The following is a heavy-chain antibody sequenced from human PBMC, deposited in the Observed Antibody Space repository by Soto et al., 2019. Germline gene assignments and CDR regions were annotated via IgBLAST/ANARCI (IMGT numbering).Heavy chain of an antibody. CDR2: IWYDGSNK. Sequence: QVQLVESGGGVVQPGRSLRLSCAASGFTFSTYGMHWVRQAPGKGLEWVALIWYDGSNKYYADSVKGRFTISRDNSKNTPYLQMNSIRAEDTAVYYCARDPLTIFGAFDYWGQGTLVTVSS. D-gene: IGHD3-3*01. J-gene: IGHJ4*02. CDR3: ARDPLTIFGAFDY. CDR1: GFTFSTYG. V-gene: IGHV3-33*01.